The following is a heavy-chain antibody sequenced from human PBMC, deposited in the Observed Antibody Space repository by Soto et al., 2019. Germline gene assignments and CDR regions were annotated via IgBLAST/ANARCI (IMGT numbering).Heavy chain of an antibody. D-gene: IGHD2-2*01. Sequence: RGSLRLSCSASGFTFSSYAMHWVRQAPGKGLEYVSAISSNGGSTYYADSVKGRFTISRDNSKNTLYLQMSSLRAEDTAVYYCVKVKNIVVVPAVPFDYWGQGTLVTVSS. V-gene: IGHV3-64D*09. CDR1: GFTFSSYA. J-gene: IGHJ4*02. CDR3: VKVKNIVVVPAVPFDY. CDR2: ISSNGGST.